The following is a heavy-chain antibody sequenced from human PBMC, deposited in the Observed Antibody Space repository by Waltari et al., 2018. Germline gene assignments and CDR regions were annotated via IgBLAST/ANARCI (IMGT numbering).Heavy chain of an antibody. CDR3: ARVSRWLQLGAFDI. D-gene: IGHD5-12*01. V-gene: IGHV4-59*01. J-gene: IGHJ3*02. CDR1: GVSISSYY. Sequence: QVQLQESGPGLVKPSETLSLTCIVHGVSISSYYLSWIRQPPGKGLEWIWYIYYSGSTNYNPSLKSRVTISVDTSKNQFSLKLSSVTAADTAVYYCARVSRWLQLGAFDIWGQGTMVTVSS. CDR2: IYYSGST.